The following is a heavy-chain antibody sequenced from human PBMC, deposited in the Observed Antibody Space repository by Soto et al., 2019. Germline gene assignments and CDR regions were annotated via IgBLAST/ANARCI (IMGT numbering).Heavy chain of an antibody. CDR2: FSGSGGNI. Sequence: EVQLLESGGGLVQPGGSLRLSCVASGFTFSTHAMSWVRQAPGKGLEWVSTFSGSGGNIYYAESVKGRLTISRDDSKNALYLQMHSLRVEDTAVYYCAKDPPWTVGPLAMDVWGQGATVTVAS. V-gene: IGHV3-23*01. D-gene: IGHD2-2*01. CDR3: AKDPPWTVGPLAMDV. CDR1: GFTFSTHA. J-gene: IGHJ6*02.